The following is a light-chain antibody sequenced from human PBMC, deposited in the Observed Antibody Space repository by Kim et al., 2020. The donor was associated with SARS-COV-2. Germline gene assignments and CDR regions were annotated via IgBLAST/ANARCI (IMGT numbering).Light chain of an antibody. CDR1: SLRSYY. CDR2: DKN. J-gene: IGLJ2*01. Sequence: SSELTQDPAVSVALGQTVRITCQGDSLRSYYATWYQQKPGQAPVLVIYDKNNRPSGITARFSGSSSGNTASLTITGAQAGDEAVYYCNSRESGVNHVVFG. CDR3: NSRESGVNHVV. V-gene: IGLV3-19*01.